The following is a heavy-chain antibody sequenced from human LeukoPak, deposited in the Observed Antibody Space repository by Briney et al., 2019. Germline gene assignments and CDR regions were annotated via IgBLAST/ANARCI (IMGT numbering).Heavy chain of an antibody. D-gene: IGHD1-20*01. CDR1: GYTFTTYG. CDR2: ISAYNGNT. J-gene: IGHJ4*02. CDR3: ARDQEVTGTTFAHDY. Sequence: ASVKVSCKASGYTFTTYGTTWVRQAPGQGLEWMGWISAYNGNTNYAQKLQGRVTMTTDTSTSTAYMELRSLRSDDTAVYYCARDQEVTGTTFAHDYWGQGTLVTVPS. V-gene: IGHV1-18*01.